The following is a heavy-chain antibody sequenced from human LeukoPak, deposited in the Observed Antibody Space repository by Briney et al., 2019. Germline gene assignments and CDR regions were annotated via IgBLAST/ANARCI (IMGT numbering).Heavy chain of an antibody. Sequence: GASXXVSCKASGGTFINYAVSWVRQAPGQGLEWMGRIIPIFGTANYAQKFQGRVTITTDESTNTAYMELSSLRSEDTAVYYCARGYYDSSGYYWFDPWGQGTLVTVSS. CDR1: GGTFINYA. CDR2: IIPIFGTA. V-gene: IGHV1-69*05. J-gene: IGHJ5*02. D-gene: IGHD3-22*01. CDR3: ARGYYDSSGYYWFDP.